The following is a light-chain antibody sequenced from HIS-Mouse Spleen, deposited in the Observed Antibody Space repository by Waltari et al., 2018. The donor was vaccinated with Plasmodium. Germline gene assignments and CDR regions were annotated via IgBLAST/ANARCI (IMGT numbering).Light chain of an antibody. CDR3: QSADSSGTPNWV. CDR1: ALPKQY. V-gene: IGLV3-25*03. CDR2: KDS. J-gene: IGLJ3*02. Sequence: SSELPQPPSVSVSPGQTARITCPGDALPKQYACWYQQKPGQAQVLVIYKDSERPPGIPERFSGSSSGTTVTLTISGVQAEDEADYYCQSADSSGTPNWVFGGGTKLTVL.